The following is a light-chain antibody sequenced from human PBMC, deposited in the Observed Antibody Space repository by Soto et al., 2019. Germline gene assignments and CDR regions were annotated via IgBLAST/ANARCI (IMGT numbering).Light chain of an antibody. CDR1: QTVSKNY. CDR2: AAS. CDR3: QQYAVSPIT. Sequence: EIVLTQSPGTLSSSPGEGITLSCRASQTVSKNYLAWYQQKHGQAPRXXIYAASTRATGIPDRFSGSGSGTDLTITISRLEPEDCEVFDCQQYAVSPITFGQGTRLEIK. J-gene: IGKJ5*01. V-gene: IGKV3-20*01.